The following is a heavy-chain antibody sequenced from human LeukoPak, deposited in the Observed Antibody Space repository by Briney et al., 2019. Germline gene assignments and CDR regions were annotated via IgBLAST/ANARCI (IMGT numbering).Heavy chain of an antibody. CDR3: ANIAVTGPDIDY. CDR2: IYYSRST. CDR1: GGSISSSSYY. Sequence: SETLSLTCTVSGGSISSSSYYWGWIRQPPGKGLEWIGSIYYSRSTYYNPSLKSRVTISVDTSKNQFSLKLSSVTAADTAVYYCANIAVTGPDIDYWGQGTLVTVSS. V-gene: IGHV4-39*07. D-gene: IGHD6-19*01. J-gene: IGHJ4*02.